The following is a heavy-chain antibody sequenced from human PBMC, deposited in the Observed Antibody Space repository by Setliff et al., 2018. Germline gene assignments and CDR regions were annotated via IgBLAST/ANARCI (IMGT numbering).Heavy chain of an antibody. CDR3: AREHVSGHSEY. Sequence: GESLKISCKGSGYSFTTSWIAWVRQKPGKSLEWMGIIYPGDSDTQYSPSFQGLVTFSSDKSINTAYLQWSSLKASDTAIYYCAREHVSGHSEYWGQGTLVTVSS. CDR2: IYPGDSDT. J-gene: IGHJ4*02. V-gene: IGHV5-51*01. CDR1: GYSFTTSW. D-gene: IGHD1-26*01.